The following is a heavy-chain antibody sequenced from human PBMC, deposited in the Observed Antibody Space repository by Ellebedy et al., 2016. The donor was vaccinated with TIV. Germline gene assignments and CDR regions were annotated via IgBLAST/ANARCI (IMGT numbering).Heavy chain of an antibody. J-gene: IGHJ6*02. CDR3: ARAWGSEKSYGMDV. CDR2: TYTGGAT. Sequence: GESLKISCAASGFTVSSNYMSWVRQAPGTGPAWVSVTYTGGATKYADSVKGRFTISRDNSKNTLYLQMNNLRAEDTAVYYCARAWGSEKSYGMDVWGQGTTVTVSS. D-gene: IGHD3-16*01. V-gene: IGHV3-66*01. CDR1: GFTVSSNY.